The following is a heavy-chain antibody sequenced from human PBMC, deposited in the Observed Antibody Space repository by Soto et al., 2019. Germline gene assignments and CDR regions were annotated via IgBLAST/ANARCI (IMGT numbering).Heavy chain of an antibody. CDR2: IYPGDSEI. J-gene: IGHJ4*02. V-gene: IGHV5-51*01. CDR3: ARHDIAVAGTLLIDY. Sequence: GESLKISCQASGYSFTTYWIAWVRQTPGRGLEWMGIIYPGDSEIKYSPSSDGQVTFSVDKSTSTAYLQWSSLKASGTAMYYCARHDIAVAGTLLIDYWGQGTLVTVSS. CDR1: GYSFTTYW. D-gene: IGHD6-19*01.